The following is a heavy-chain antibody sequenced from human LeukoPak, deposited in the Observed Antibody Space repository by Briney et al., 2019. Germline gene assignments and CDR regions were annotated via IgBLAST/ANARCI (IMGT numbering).Heavy chain of an antibody. CDR2: IKEDGSEI. D-gene: IGHD3-10*01. CDR1: EFTFSIYW. V-gene: IGHV3-7*01. CDR3: ARGLRISMVRNNWFDS. Sequence: GGSLRLSCAASEFTFSIYWMTWVRQAPGKGLEWVANIKEDGSEIYYVDSVKGRFTVSRDNAKNSLYLQMNSLRAEDTAVYYCARGLRISMVRNNWFDSWGQGTLVTVSS. J-gene: IGHJ5*01.